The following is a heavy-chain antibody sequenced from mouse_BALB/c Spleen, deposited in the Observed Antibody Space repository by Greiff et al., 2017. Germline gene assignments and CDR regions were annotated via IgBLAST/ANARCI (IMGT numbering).Heavy chain of an antibody. CDR3: SLDQSYGSSPYYAMDY. Sequence: QVQLKESAAELARPGASVKMSCKASGYTFTSYTMHWVKQRPGQGLEWIGYINPSSGYTEYNQKFKDKTTLTADKSSSTAYMQLSSLTSEDSAVYYCSLDQSYGSSPYYAMDYWGQGTSVTVSS. CDR2: INPSSGYT. D-gene: IGHD1-1*01. J-gene: IGHJ4*01. CDR1: GYTFTSYT. V-gene: IGHV1-4*02.